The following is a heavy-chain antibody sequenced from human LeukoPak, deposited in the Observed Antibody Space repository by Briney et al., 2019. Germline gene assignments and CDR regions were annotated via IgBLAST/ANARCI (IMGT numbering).Heavy chain of an antibody. J-gene: IGHJ5*02. V-gene: IGHV3-21*01. CDR1: GFTFDDYA. Sequence: GGSLRLSCAASGFTFDDYAMSWVRQAPGKGLEWVSSISSSSSYIYYADSVKGRFTISRDNAKNSLYLQMNSLRAEDTAVYYCARGLSGSRDWFDPWGQGTLVTVSS. D-gene: IGHD3-10*01. CDR3: ARGLSGSRDWFDP. CDR2: ISSSSSYI.